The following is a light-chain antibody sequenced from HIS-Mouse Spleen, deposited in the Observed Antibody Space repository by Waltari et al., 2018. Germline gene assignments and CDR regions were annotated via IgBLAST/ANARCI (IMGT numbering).Light chain of an antibody. CDR1: QSVLYSSNNKNY. Sequence: DIVMTQSPDSLADSLDERSTINCKSSQSVLYSSNNKNYLAWYQQKPGQPPKLLIYWASTRESGVPDRFSGSGSGTDFTLTISSLQAEDVAVYYCQQYYSTPYTFGQGTKLEIK. J-gene: IGKJ2*01. CDR2: WAS. V-gene: IGKV4-1*01. CDR3: QQYYSTPYT.